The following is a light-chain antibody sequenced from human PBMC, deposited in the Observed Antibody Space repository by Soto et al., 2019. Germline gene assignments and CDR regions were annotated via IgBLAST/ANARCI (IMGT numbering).Light chain of an antibody. V-gene: IGLV3-25*03. J-gene: IGLJ2*01. CDR2: KDS. CDR3: QSADSSGTDTI. Sequence: SSELTQPPSVSVSPGQTARITCSGDALPKQYAYWYQQKPGQAPVLVIYKDSERPSGIPERFSGSSSGTTVTLTISGVQAEDEADYYCQSADSSGTDTIFGGGTKLTVL. CDR1: ALPKQY.